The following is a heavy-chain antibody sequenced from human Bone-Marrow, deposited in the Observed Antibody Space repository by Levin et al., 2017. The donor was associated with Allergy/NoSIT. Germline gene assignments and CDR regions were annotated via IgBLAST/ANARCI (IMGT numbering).Heavy chain of an antibody. CDR1: GFTFDDYA. V-gene: IGHV3-9*01. Sequence: GGSLRLSCAASGFTFDDYAMHWVRQAPGKGLEWVSGISWNSGSIGYADSVKGRFTISRDNAKNSLYLQMNSLRAEDTALYYCAKDTDTAMVTLVSYGMDVWGQGTTVTVSS. CDR3: AKDTDTAMVTLVSYGMDV. CDR2: ISWNSGSI. D-gene: IGHD5-18*01. J-gene: IGHJ6*02.